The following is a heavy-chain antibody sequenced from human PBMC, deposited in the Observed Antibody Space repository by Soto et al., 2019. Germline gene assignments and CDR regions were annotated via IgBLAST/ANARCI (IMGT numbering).Heavy chain of an antibody. D-gene: IGHD3-3*01. CDR2: IWDDGSNK. J-gene: IGHJ3*02. Sequence: GGSLRLSCAASGFTFSSYGMHWVRQAPGKGLEWVAVIWDDGSNKYYADTVKGGFTISRDNSKNTLYLQMNSLRAEDTAVYYCASDDFWSGCWGVCNAFDIWGQGTMVTVSS. V-gene: IGHV3-33*01. CDR1: GFTFSSYG. CDR3: ASDDFWSGCWGVCNAFDI.